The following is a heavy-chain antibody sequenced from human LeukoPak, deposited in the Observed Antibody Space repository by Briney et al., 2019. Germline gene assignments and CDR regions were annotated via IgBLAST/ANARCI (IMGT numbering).Heavy chain of an antibody. CDR2: IYSGGST. Sequence: PGGSLRLSCAASGFTVSSNYMSWVRQAPGKGLEWVSVIYSGGSTYYADSVKGRFTISRDNSKNTLYLQMNSLRAEDTAVYYCARGDFWSGSDYYYYMDVWGKGTTVTVSS. J-gene: IGHJ6*03. D-gene: IGHD3-3*01. CDR3: ARGDFWSGSDYYYYMDV. CDR1: GFTVSSNY. V-gene: IGHV3-66*01.